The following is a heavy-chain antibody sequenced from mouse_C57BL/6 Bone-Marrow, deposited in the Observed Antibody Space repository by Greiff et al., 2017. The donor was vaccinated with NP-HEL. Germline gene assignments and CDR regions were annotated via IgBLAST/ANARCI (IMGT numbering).Heavy chain of an antibody. CDR2: ISYDGSN. CDR3: VTDGYYDY. V-gene: IGHV3-6*01. Sequence: EVKLMESGPGLVKPSQSLSLPCSVTGYSITSGYYWNWIRQFPGNKLEWMGYISYDGSNNYNPSLKNRISITRDTSKNQFFLKLNSVTTEDTATYYCVTDGYYDYWGQGTTLTVSS. CDR1: GYSITSGYY. D-gene: IGHD2-3*01. J-gene: IGHJ2*01.